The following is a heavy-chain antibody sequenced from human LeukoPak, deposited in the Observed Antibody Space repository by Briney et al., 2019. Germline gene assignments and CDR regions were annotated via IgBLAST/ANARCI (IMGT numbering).Heavy chain of an antibody. D-gene: IGHD5-24*01. CDR3: ARGRRDGYNLEYFDK. J-gene: IGHJ4*02. CDR2: FYYSGST. V-gene: IGHV4-39*01. CDR1: GGSITSSSYY. Sequence: SETLSLTCTVSGGSITSSSYYWGWIRQPPGKGLQWIGSFYYSGSTYYNPSLKSRVTIYVDTSKNQFSLKLSSVTAADTAVYYCARGRRDGYNLEYFDKWGQGTLITVSS.